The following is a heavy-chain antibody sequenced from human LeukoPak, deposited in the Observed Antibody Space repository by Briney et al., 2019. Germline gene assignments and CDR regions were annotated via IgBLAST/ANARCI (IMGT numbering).Heavy chain of an antibody. CDR1: GFTFSNYD. Sequence: PGGSLRLSCAASGFTFSNYDMHWVRQATGKGLEWVSAFHTAGDTHYSGSVKGRFATSRENAKNTFYLQMNNLRAGDTAVYYCARGSCSGRSCYKRVNGLDVWGQGTPVTVSS. J-gene: IGHJ6*02. D-gene: IGHD2-15*01. V-gene: IGHV3-13*01. CDR3: ARGSCSGRSCYKRVNGLDV. CDR2: FHTAGDT.